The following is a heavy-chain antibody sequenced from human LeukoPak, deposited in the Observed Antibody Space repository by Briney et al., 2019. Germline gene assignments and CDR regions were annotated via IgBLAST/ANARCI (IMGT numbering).Heavy chain of an antibody. CDR2: IYSGADT. J-gene: IGHJ4*02. D-gene: IGHD6-13*01. CDR3: ARGAAGGSGGIDY. V-gene: IGHV3-53*01. CDR1: GYIVSSND. Sequence: GGSLRLSCAASGYIVSSNDMSWVRQAPGKGLEWVSIIYSGADTYYADSVKGRFTVSRDNFKNTVHLQMNSLRAEDTAVYYCARGAAGGSGGIDYWGQGTLVTVSS.